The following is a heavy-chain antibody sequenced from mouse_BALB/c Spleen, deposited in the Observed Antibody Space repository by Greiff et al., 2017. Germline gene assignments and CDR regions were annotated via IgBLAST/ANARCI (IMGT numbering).Heavy chain of an antibody. V-gene: IGHV2-6-2*01. D-gene: IGHD2-14*01. J-gene: IGHJ4*01. CDR1: GFSLTSYG. CDR3: ARQGTYYRYDGYAMDN. Sequence: VMLVESGPDLVAPSQSLSITCTVSGFSLTSYGVHWVRQPPGKGLEWLVVIWSDGSTTYNSALKSRLSISKDNSKSQVFLKMNSLQTDDTAMYYCARQGTYYRYDGYAMDNWGQGTSGTVSS. CDR2: IWSDGST.